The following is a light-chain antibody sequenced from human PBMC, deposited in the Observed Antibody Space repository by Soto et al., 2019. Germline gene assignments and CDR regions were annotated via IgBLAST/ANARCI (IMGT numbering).Light chain of an antibody. CDR3: QQYGSSPQT. CDR2: AAS. V-gene: IGKV3-20*01. Sequence: EIVLTQSPGTLSLSPGERATLSCRASHSVTSNYLAWYQQKPGQAPRLLSYAASGRASGIPDRFSGSGSGTDFILTISRLEPEDFAVYDCQQYGSSPQTFGQGTRVDIK. J-gene: IGKJ1*01. CDR1: HSVTSNY.